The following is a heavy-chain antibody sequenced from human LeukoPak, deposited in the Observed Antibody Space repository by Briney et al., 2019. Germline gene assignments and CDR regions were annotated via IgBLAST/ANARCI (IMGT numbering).Heavy chain of an antibody. Sequence: GGSLRLSCVASGFTFSSSAMSWVRQAPGKGLEWVSAISNNGGYTYYADSVQGRFTISRDNSKSTLCLQMNSLRAEDTAVYYCAKALYWGQGTLVTVSS. CDR1: GFTFSSSA. CDR2: ISNNGGYT. J-gene: IGHJ4*02. CDR3: AKALY. V-gene: IGHV3-23*01.